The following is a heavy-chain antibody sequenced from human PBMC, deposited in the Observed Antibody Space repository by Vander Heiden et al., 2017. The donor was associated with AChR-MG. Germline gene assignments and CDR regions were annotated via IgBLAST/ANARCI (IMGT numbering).Heavy chain of an antibody. CDR1: GFTFSSYS. Sequence: EVQLVESGGGLVKPGGSLRLSCAASGFTFSSYSMNWVRQAPGKGLEWVSSISSSSSYIYYADSVKGRFTISRDNAKNSLYLQMNSLRAEDTAVYYCARLDIAAAGTIDYWGQGTLVTVSS. V-gene: IGHV3-21*01. CDR3: ARLDIAAAGTIDY. D-gene: IGHD6-13*01. CDR2: ISSSSSYI. J-gene: IGHJ4*02.